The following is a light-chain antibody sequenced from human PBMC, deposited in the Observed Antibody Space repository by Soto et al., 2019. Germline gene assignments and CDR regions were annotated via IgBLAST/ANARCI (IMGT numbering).Light chain of an antibody. Sequence: EIVLTQSPGTLSLSLGERATLSCRASQGVGSTYLAWYQQKPGQAPRLLIYSASSRATGIPDRFSGGGSGTDFNIKISRMPTEDSEVYYCKQYGSSPITFGGGTKV. CDR3: KQYGSSPIT. J-gene: IGKJ4*01. CDR1: QGVGSTY. V-gene: IGKV3-20*01. CDR2: SAS.